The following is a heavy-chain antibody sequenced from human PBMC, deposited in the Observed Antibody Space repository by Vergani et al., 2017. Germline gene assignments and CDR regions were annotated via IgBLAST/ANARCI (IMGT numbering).Heavy chain of an antibody. V-gene: IGHV1-69-2*01. CDR2: VDPEDGET. CDR3: ATPQTVTTGGMEV. Sequence: VKLVQSGAEVKKPGATMKISCTVSGYTFTDHYMHWVIQAPGKGLEWMGLVDPEDGETIYAEKFKGRVTITADTSTDTAHLELSSLRSGDTAVYYCATPQTVTTGGMEVWGQGTTVIVSS. J-gene: IGHJ6*02. CDR1: GYTFTDHY. D-gene: IGHD4-17*01.